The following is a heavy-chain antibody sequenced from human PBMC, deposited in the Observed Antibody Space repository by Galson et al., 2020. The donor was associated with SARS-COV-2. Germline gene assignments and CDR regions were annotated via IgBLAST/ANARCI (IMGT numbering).Heavy chain of an antibody. D-gene: IGHD4-17*01. CDR2: IVVGTGNT. J-gene: IGHJ4*02. V-gene: IGHV1-58*01. CDR3: AALWAGMTTGGGY. Sequence: SVKVSCKASGFTFTSSAVQWVRQARGQRLEWIGWIVVGTGNTNYAQNFQERVTITRDMPTNTAYIELSSLRSEDTAVYYCAALWAGMTTGGGYWGQGPLVTVSS. CDR1: GFTFTSSA.